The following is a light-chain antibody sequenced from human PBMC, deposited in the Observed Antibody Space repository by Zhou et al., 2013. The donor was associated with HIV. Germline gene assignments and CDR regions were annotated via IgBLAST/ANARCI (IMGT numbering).Light chain of an antibody. V-gene: IGKV1-39*01. CDR2: AAS. J-gene: IGKJ1*01. CDR1: QSISNY. CDR3: QQSYSSPWT. Sequence: DFQMTQSPSSLSASVGDWVTITCRASQSISNYLNWYQQKPGKAPKLLIYAASRLESGVPSTFSGSGSGTDFTLTINNLRPEDFATYYCQQSYSSPWTFGQGTKVEIK.